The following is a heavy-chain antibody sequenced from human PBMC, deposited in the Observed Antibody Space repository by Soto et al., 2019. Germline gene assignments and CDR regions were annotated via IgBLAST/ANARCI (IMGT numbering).Heavy chain of an antibody. V-gene: IGHV3-30*18. D-gene: IGHD3-9*01. CDR1: VFTFSSYG. CDR2: ISYDGSNK. J-gene: IGHJ6*02. CDR3: AKDLSDILTGYSWALYYYYYYGMDV. Sequence: WWSLRLSCSASVFTFSSYGMHWFRQAPGKGLEWVAVISYDGSNKYYADSVKGRFTISRDNSKNTLYLQMNSLRAEDTAVYYCAKDLSDILTGYSWALYYYYYYGMDVWGQGTTVTVSS.